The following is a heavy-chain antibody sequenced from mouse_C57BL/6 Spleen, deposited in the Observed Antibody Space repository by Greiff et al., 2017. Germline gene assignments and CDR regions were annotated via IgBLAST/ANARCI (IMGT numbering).Heavy chain of an antibody. CDR1: GYTFTSYW. CDR2: IHPSDSDT. D-gene: IGHD2-2*01. V-gene: IGHV1-74*01. Sequence: QVQLQQPGAELVKPGASVKVSCKASGYTFTSYWMHWVKQRPGQGLEWIGRIHPSDSDTNYNQKFKGKATLTVDKSSSTAYMQLSSLTSEDSAVYYCAIPNYGYDEDAMDYWGQGTSVTVSS. J-gene: IGHJ4*01. CDR3: AIPNYGYDEDAMDY.